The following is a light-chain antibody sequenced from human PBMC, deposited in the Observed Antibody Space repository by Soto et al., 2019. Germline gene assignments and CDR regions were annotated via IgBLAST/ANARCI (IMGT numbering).Light chain of an antibody. CDR3: QTWATGPDWV. J-gene: IGLJ3*02. Sequence: QSVLTQSPSASASLGASVKLTCTLSSGHSSYTIVLHQQQPDKGPRYLMNLDSDGSHYKGDGIPDRFSGSSSGAERYLTISSLQSEDEADYYCQTWATGPDWVFGGGTKLTVL. CDR2: LDSDGSH. V-gene: IGLV4-69*01. CDR1: SGHSSYT.